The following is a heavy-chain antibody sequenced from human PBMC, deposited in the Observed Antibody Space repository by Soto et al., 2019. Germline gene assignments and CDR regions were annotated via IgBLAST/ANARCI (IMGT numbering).Heavy chain of an antibody. CDR2: IRANGLTT. CDR1: GFTFSSFA. D-gene: IGHD5-18*01. J-gene: IGHJ4*02. CDR3: ATDEGYTYGNFEY. Sequence: GGSLRLSCSASGFTFSSFAMHWVRQAPGKGLEYVSGIRANGLTTYDADSVKDRFTISRDNSKNTLYLQMTSLRPEDTALYYCATDEGYTYGNFEYWGQGTLVTVSS. V-gene: IGHV3-64D*06.